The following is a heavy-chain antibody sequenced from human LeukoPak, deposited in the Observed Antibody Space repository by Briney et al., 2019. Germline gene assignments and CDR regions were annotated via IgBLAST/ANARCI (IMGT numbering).Heavy chain of an antibody. V-gene: IGHV4-4*02. CDR1: GGSLGSRNW. D-gene: IGHD6-13*01. Sequence: QPSGTLSLTCAVSGGSLGSRNWWSWVRQPPGKGLEWIGEIYHSGSTSYSPSLKSRVTMSVDKSKNQFSLNLTSVTAADTAVYYCARSDFYTSSPDYWGQGTLVSVSS. CDR3: ARSDFYTSSPDY. J-gene: IGHJ4*02. CDR2: IYHSGST.